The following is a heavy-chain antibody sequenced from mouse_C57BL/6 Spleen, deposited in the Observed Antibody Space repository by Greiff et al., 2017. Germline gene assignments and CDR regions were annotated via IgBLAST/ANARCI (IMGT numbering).Heavy chain of an antibody. D-gene: IGHD2-1*01. CDR2: IYPGDGDT. V-gene: IGHV1-80*01. Sequence: VKLMESGAELVKPGASVKISCKASGYAFSSYWMNWVKQRPGKGLEWIGQIYPGDGDTNYNGKFKGKATLTADKSSSTAYMQLSSLTSEDSAVYFCARSGVYYGNYVRGAMDYWGQGTSVTVSS. J-gene: IGHJ4*01. CDR1: GYAFSSYW. CDR3: ARSGVYYGNYVRGAMDY.